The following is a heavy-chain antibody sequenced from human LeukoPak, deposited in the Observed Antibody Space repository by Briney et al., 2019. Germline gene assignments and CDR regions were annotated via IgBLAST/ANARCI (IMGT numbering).Heavy chain of an antibody. D-gene: IGHD1-26*01. CDR3: ARVGSGTNFDY. CDR1: GFTFSTYT. CDR2: ISSDGSNK. J-gene: IGHJ4*02. V-gene: IGHV3-30-3*01. Sequence: PGRSLRLSCAASGFTFSTYTMHWVRQAPGKGLEWVALISSDGSNKYYADSVKGRFTISRDNAKNSLYLQMNSLRAEDTAVYYCARVGSGTNFDYWGQGTLVTVSS.